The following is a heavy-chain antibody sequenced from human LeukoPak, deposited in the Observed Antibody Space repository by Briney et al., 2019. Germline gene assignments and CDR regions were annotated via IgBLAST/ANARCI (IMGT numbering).Heavy chain of an antibody. CDR3: AKAPLPRYCSSTSCYGLAYGMDV. D-gene: IGHD2-2*01. J-gene: IGHJ6*02. CDR2: INHSGST. V-gene: IGHV4-34*01. CDR1: GGSFSGYY. Sequence: PSETLSLTCAVYGGSFSGYYWSWIRQPPGKGLEWIGEINHSGSTNYNPSLKSRVTISVDTSKNQFSLKLSSVTAADTAVYYCAKAPLPRYCSSTSCYGLAYGMDVWGQGTTVTVSS.